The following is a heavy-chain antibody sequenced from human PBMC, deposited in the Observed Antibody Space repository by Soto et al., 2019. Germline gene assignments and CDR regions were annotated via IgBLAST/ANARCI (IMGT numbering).Heavy chain of an antibody. CDR3: ARDPSNTSGVKLYLDY. CDR1: GYSYRIYA. D-gene: IGHD3-22*01. Sequence: QIHLVQSGAEVKKPGASVRVSCKTSGYSYRIYAITWVRQAPGQGLEWMGWISTYNHDTRYAQRFQGRLSMATDTSTSTAYMELRSLTSDDTAVYYCARDPSNTSGVKLYLDYWGQGTLVTVSS. V-gene: IGHV1-18*01. J-gene: IGHJ4*02. CDR2: ISTYNHDT.